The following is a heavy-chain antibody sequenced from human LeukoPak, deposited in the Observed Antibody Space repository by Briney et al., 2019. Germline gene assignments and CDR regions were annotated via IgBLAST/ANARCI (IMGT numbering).Heavy chain of an antibody. D-gene: IGHD3-9*01. CDR2: ISYDGSNK. J-gene: IGHJ4*02. Sequence: GGSLRLSCAASGFTFSSYGMHWVRQAPGKGLEWVALISYDGSNKYYADSVKGRFTISIDNSKNTLYLQMNSLRAEDTAVYYCAKERTYYDILTGYTPNWGQGTLVTVSS. CDR3: AKERTYYDILTGYTPN. CDR1: GFTFSSYG. V-gene: IGHV3-30*18.